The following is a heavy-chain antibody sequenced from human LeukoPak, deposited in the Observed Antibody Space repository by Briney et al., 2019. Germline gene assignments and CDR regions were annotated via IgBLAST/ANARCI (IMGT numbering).Heavy chain of an antibody. D-gene: IGHD2-15*01. V-gene: IGHV3-7*01. Sequence: GGSLRLSCAASGFTFSSYWMSWVRQAPGKGLEWVANIKQDGSEKYYVDSVKGRFTISRDNAKNSLYLQMNSLRAEDTAVYYCARVGIVVVVAADFDYWGQGTLVTVSS. CDR2: IKQDGSEK. CDR3: ARVGIVVVVAADFDY. CDR1: GFTFSSYW. J-gene: IGHJ4*02.